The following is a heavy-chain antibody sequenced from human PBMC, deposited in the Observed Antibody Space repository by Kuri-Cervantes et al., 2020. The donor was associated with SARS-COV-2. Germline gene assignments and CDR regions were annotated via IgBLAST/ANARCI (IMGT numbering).Heavy chain of an antibody. Sequence: LRLSCAISGDSVSSNSAGWNWIRQSPSIGLEWLGRTYYRSKWYHDYAVSVKSRIIINPDTSKNQFSLQLSSVTPEDTAVYYCARVTTGTLDYWGQGTLVTVSS. CDR3: ARVTTGTLDY. J-gene: IGHJ4*02. V-gene: IGHV6-1*01. CDR2: TYYRSKWYH. D-gene: IGHD1-1*01. CDR1: GDSVSSNSAG.